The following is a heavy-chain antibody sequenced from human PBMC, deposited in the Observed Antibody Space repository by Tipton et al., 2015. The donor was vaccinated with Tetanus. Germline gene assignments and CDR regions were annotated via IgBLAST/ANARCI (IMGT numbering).Heavy chain of an antibody. D-gene: IGHD3-22*01. CDR3: ARAQRWLPYYYAMDV. J-gene: IGHJ6*02. Sequence: TLSLTCNVSGGFISRSNYYWGWVRQPPGKGLEWLATIYYSGSSYYNPSLMSRLAISVDTSNNLFSLKLNSVTASDTAVYHCARAQRWLPYYYAMDVWGQGATVTVSS. CDR2: IYYSGSS. CDR1: GGFISRSNYY. V-gene: IGHV4-39*01.